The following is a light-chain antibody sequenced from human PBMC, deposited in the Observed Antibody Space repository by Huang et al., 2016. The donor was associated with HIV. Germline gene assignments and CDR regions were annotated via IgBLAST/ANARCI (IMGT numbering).Light chain of an antibody. CDR3: QQYDTSPLT. CDR1: QNINSAY. J-gene: IGKJ5*01. Sequence: EIVLTQSPGTLSLSPGERATLSCRASQNINSAYLAWYQQKPGQAPSLLIYGASNRATGGPDRFRGSGSGTDFTLTINRLEPDDFAVFYCQQYDTSPLTFGQGTRLEIK. V-gene: IGKV3-20*01. CDR2: GAS.